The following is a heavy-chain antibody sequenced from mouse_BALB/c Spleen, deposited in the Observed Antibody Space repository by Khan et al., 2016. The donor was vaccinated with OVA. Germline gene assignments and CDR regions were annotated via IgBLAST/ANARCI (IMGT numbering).Heavy chain of an antibody. Sequence: EVELVESGGGLVQPGGSRKLSCAASGFTFSDYGMAWVRQAPGKGPEWVAFVSSLAYNFYYADTVTGRFTISRENAKNTLYLEMSSLRSEDTAMYYCARGGKGGFADWGQGTLVTVSA. J-gene: IGHJ3*01. CDR2: VSSLAYNF. CDR1: GFTFSDYG. V-gene: IGHV5-15*02. CDR3: ARGGKGGFAD.